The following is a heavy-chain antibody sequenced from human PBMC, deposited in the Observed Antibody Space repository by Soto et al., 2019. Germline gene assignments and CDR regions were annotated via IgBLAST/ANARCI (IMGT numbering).Heavy chain of an antibody. D-gene: IGHD3-9*01. J-gene: IGHJ6*02. Sequence: ASVKVSCKASGYSFTGYHRHLVRQAPGRGLEWMGWINPNSGDTEYAQNFQGRVTMTRDTSFNLVYMEMSGLMSDDTAVYYCARDARGTRGFDAMDIWGQGTAVTV. CDR2: INPNSGDT. CDR3: ARDARGTRGFDAMDI. V-gene: IGHV1-2*02. CDR1: GYSFTGYH.